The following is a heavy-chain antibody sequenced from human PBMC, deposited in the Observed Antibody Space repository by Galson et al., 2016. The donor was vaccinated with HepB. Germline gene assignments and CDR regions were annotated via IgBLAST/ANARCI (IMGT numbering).Heavy chain of an antibody. CDR1: GYSISRAYY. Sequence: ETLSLTCTVSGYSISRAYYWAWIRQPPGKGLEWIGNIYHTGATYYNPSLESRVTISVDTSKNQFSLRLSSVTAADTAVYFCARDGGGAYGVTSFDYWGQGTLVTVSS. V-gene: IGHV4-38-2*02. CDR2: IYHTGAT. J-gene: IGHJ4*02. CDR3: ARDGGGAYGVTSFDY. D-gene: IGHD3-16*01.